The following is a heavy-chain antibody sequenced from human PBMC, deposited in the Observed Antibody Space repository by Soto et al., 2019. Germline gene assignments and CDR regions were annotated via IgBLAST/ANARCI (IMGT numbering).Heavy chain of an antibody. CDR2: ISAHNGNT. J-gene: IGHJ4*02. CDR3: ERGRYGDY. CDR1: GYAFTTYG. Sequence: QVHLVQSGAEVKKPGASVKVSCKGSGYAFTTYGITWVRQAPGQGLEWMGWISAHNGNTNYAQKLQGRVTVTRDTSTSTADMELRSLRSEDTAVYYCERGRYGDYWGQGALVTVSS. D-gene: IGHD1-1*01. V-gene: IGHV1-18*01.